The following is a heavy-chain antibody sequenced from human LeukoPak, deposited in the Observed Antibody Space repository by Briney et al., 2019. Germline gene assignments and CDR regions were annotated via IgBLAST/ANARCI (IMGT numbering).Heavy chain of an antibody. CDR1: GYTFTGYY. Sequence: ASVKVSCKASGYTFTGYYMHWVRQAPGQGLEWMGWISAYNGNTNYAQKLQGRVTMTTDTSTSTAYMELRSLRSDDTAVYYCAREMRYSSSSPFDYWGQGTLVTVSS. D-gene: IGHD6-6*01. J-gene: IGHJ4*02. CDR3: AREMRYSSSSPFDY. V-gene: IGHV1-18*04. CDR2: ISAYNGNT.